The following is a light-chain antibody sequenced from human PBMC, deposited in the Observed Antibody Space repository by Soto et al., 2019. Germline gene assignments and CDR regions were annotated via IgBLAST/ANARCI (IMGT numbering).Light chain of an antibody. CDR3: QQYGSSLWT. J-gene: IGKJ1*01. CDR2: GAS. CDR1: QSVSSNY. Sequence: EIVLTQSPATLSLSPGERATLSCRASQSVSSNYLAWYQQKPGQAPRLLIYGASSRATGIPERFSGSGSGTDFTLTISRLEPVDFAVYYCQQYGSSLWTFGQGTKVEIK. V-gene: IGKV3-20*01.